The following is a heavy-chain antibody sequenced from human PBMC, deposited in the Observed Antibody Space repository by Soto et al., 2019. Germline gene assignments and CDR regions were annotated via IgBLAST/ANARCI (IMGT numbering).Heavy chain of an antibody. Sequence: QVTLKESGPVLVKPTETLTLRCTVSGLSITDSEMGVSCIRQPPGKALEWLAHMDSSGEKSYRTFLKSRLTISKDTSKSQIVLIMTNMDPADTATYYCARSHLAVAVSPWFDPWGQGILVTVSS. D-gene: IGHD6-19*01. V-gene: IGHV2-26*01. J-gene: IGHJ5*02. CDR2: MDSSGEK. CDR3: ARSHLAVAVSPWFDP. CDR1: GLSITDSEMG.